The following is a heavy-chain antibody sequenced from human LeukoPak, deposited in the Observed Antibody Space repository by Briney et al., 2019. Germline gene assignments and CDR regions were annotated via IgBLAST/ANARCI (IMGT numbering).Heavy chain of an antibody. J-gene: IGHJ6*04. D-gene: IGHD1-26*01. Sequence: HPGGSLRLSCAASGFTFSSYGMHWVRQAPGKGLEWVAVISYDGSNKYYADSAKGRFTISRDNSKNTLYLQMNSLRAEDTAVYYRAKDSGSPKRVRYYYYGMDVWGKGTTVTVSS. CDR2: ISYDGSNK. CDR3: AKDSGSPKRVRYYYYGMDV. CDR1: GFTFSSYG. V-gene: IGHV3-30*18.